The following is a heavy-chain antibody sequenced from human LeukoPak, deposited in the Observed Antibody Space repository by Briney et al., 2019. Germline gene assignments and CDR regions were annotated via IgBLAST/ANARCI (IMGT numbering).Heavy chain of an antibody. J-gene: IGHJ4*02. V-gene: IGHV3-23*01. Sequence: GGSLRLSCAASGFTFSNAWMSWVRQAPGKGLEWVSAISGSSDVTFYADSVKGRFTVSRDNSKNTLYLQMNSLRAEDTAVYFCAKDMVRGYYFDCWGQGTLITVSS. CDR3: AKDMVRGYYFDC. CDR2: ISGSSDVT. CDR1: GFTFSNAW. D-gene: IGHD3-10*01.